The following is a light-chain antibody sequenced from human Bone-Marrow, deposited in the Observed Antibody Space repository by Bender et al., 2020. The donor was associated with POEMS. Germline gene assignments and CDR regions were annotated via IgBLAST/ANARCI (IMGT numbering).Light chain of an antibody. J-gene: IGLJ3*02. CDR2: DVS. CDR3: CSYAGNWV. Sequence: QSALTQPRSVSGSPGQSVTISCTGTSSDVGGYNYVSWYQQHPGKAPKLMIFDVSQRPSGVPDRFSGSKSGNTASLTVSGLQAEDEADYYCCSYAGNWVFGGGTKLTVL. V-gene: IGLV2-11*01. CDR1: SSDVGGYNY.